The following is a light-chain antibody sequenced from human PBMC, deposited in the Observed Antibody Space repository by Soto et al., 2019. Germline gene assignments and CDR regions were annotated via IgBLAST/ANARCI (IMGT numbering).Light chain of an antibody. CDR2: WAS. CDR1: QNVLYSSNNKHY. V-gene: IGKV4-1*01. J-gene: IGKJ4*01. Sequence: DIVMTQSPDSLAVSLGERATINCKSSQNVLYSSNNKHYLAWYQHKPGQPPKLLIYWASTRESGVPDRFSGSGSGTDFTLTISSLQAEDVAVYYCQQYFSAPLTFGGGTKVDI. CDR3: QQYFSAPLT.